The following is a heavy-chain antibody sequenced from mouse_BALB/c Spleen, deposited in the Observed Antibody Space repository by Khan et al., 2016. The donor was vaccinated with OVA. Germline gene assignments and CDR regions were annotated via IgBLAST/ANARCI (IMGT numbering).Heavy chain of an antibody. D-gene: IGHD1-1*01. Sequence: QVQLKQSGPELVKPGASVKMSCKASGYTFTDYVINWVKQRTGQGLEWIGDIFPGGGSSYYNEKLKGKAKLTADKSSNTDYMQLSSLTFEDSAVYFCARGGYSVFAYWGQGTLVTVSA. CDR2: IFPGGGSS. CDR3: ARGGYSVFAY. J-gene: IGHJ3*01. CDR1: GYTFTDYV. V-gene: IGHV1-77*01.